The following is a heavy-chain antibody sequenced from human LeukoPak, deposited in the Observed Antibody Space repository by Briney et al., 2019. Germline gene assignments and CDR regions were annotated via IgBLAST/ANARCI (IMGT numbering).Heavy chain of an antibody. J-gene: IGHJ4*02. D-gene: IGHD4-23*01. Sequence: SETLSLTCTVSGGSISSGGYYWSWIRQHPGKGLEWIGYIYYSGSTYYNPSLKSRVTISVDTSKNQSSLKLSSVTAADTAVYYCARGRVTTVAINWGQGTLVTVSS. CDR2: IYYSGST. V-gene: IGHV4-31*03. CDR1: GGSISSGGYY. CDR3: ARGRVTTVAIN.